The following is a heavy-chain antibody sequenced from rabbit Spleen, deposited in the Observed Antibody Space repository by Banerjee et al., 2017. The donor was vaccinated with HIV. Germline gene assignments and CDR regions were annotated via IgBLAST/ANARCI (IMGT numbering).Heavy chain of an antibody. CDR1: GVSFSSSSY. CDR2: IDIGSSGFT. D-gene: IGHD8-1*01. Sequence: QSLEESGGDLVKPGASLTLTCTASGVSFSSSSYMCWVRQAPGKGLEWIACIDIGSSGFTYFATWAKGRFTCSKTSSTTVTLQMTRLTAADTATYFCARDTGTSFSSYGMDLWARGPSSPS. J-gene: IGHJ6*01. V-gene: IGHV1S40*01. CDR3: ARDTGTSFSSYGMDL.